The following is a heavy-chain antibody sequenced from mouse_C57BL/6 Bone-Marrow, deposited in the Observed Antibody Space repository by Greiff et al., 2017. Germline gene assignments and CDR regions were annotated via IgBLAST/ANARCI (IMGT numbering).Heavy chain of an antibody. CDR3: ARWCRTEGYYFDY. Sequence: VQLQQPGAELVMPGASVKLSCKASGYTFTSYWMHWVKQRPGQGLEWIGEIDPSDSYTNYNQKFKGKSTLTVDKSSSTAYMQLSSLTSEDSAVYYCARWCRTEGYYFDYWGQGTTPTVSS. D-gene: IGHD1-1*02. CDR2: IDPSDSYT. CDR1: GYTFTSYW. J-gene: IGHJ2*01. V-gene: IGHV1-69*01.